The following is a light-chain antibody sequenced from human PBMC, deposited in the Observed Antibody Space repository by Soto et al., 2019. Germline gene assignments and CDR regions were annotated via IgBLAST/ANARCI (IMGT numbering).Light chain of an antibody. J-gene: IGKJ1*01. CDR2: GAS. CDR3: QQYYNCPRT. Sequence: EIVMTQSPGTLSLSAGDTPTLSCRASQSLGSDLAWYQQKPGQAPRLLIFGASARPTGIPARISGSGSGTEFTLTISSLRSEDFAVYFCQQYYNCPRTFGQGTKVDIK. V-gene: IGKV3-15*01. CDR1: QSLGSD.